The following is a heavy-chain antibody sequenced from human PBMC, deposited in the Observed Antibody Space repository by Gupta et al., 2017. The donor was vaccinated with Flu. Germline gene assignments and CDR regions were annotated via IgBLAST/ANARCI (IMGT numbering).Heavy chain of an antibody. Sequence: AASGFSFDDYAMHWVRQTPGKGLEWISSITRRSDNMAYADSVRGRFTISRDNAKNSLYLQMDSLRDEDTALYYCAKDVRMGHQEAYCEHWGQGTQVTVSS. CDR3: AKDVRMGHQEAYCEH. J-gene: IGHJ4*02. CDR1: GFSFDDYA. V-gene: IGHV3-9*01. CDR2: ITRRSDNM. D-gene: IGHD3-16*01.